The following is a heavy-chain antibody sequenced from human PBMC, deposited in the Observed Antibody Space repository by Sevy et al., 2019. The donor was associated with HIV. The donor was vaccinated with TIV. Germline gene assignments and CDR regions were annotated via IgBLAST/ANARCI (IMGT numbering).Heavy chain of an antibody. CDR1: GGSISSSSYY. Sequence: SETLSLTCTVSGGSISSSSYYWGWIRQPPGKGLEWIGSIYYSGSTYYNPSLKSRVTISVDTSKNQFSLKLSSVTAADTAVYYCARQSYYYGSGRSVDAFDIWGQGTMVTVSS. CDR2: IYYSGST. V-gene: IGHV4-39*01. D-gene: IGHD3-10*01. J-gene: IGHJ3*02. CDR3: ARQSYYYGSGRSVDAFDI.